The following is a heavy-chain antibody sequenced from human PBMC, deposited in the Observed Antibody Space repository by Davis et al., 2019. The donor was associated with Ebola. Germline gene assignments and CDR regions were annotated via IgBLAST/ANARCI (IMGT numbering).Heavy chain of an antibody. Sequence: GGSLRLSCAASGFTFSSYAMHWVRQAPGKGLEWVAVISYDGSNKYYADSVKGRFTISRDNSKNTLYLQMNSLRAEDTAVYYCAREWRGYSGYGYYYGMDVWGQGTTVTVSS. CDR2: ISYDGSNK. CDR3: AREWRGYSGYGYYYGMDV. D-gene: IGHD5-12*01. V-gene: IGHV3-30*04. J-gene: IGHJ6*02. CDR1: GFTFSSYA.